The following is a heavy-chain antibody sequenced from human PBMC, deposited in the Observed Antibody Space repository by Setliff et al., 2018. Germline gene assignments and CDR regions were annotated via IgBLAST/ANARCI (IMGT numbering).Heavy chain of an antibody. CDR2: IYTSGST. CDR3: ARESGWRDFDY. J-gene: IGHJ4*02. D-gene: IGHD6-19*01. CDR1: GGSVSSGSYY. Sequence: SETLSLTCTVSGGSVSSGSYYWSWIRQPAGKGLEWIGRIYTSGSTNYNPSLKSRVTMSVDTSKNQFSLKLSSVAAADTAVYYCARESGWRDFDYWGQGTRVTVSS. V-gene: IGHV4-61*02.